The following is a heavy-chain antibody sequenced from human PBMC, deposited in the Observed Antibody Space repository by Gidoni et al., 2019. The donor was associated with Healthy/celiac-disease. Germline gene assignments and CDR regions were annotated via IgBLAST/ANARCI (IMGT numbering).Heavy chain of an antibody. J-gene: IGHJ5*02. CDR1: GGPISRGGYY. CDR3: AREFRDYIWGSYRPLGWFDP. Sequence: QVQLQESGPGLVKPSQTLSLSCPFPGGPISRGGYYCSWLRQHPGKGLEWIGYIYYSGSTYYNPSLKSRVTISVDTSKNQFSLKLSSVTAADTAVYYCAREFRDYIWGSYRPLGWFDPWGQGTLVTVSS. D-gene: IGHD3-16*02. CDR2: IYYSGST. V-gene: IGHV4-31*03.